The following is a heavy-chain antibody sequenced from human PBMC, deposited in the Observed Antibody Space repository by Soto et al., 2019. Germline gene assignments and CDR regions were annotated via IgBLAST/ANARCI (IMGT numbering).Heavy chain of an antibody. Sequence: QVQLQQWGAGLLKPSETLSLTCAVYGGSFSDYYWTWVRQAPGRGLEWIGEINHSGSTYYNPSLKSRVTISVDTSKNQFSLKLSSVTAADTAVYYCARGVVRRVIIQYTSFFDYWGQGTPVTVSS. CDR1: GGSFSDYY. V-gene: IGHV4-34*01. J-gene: IGHJ4*02. D-gene: IGHD3-10*01. CDR2: INHSGST. CDR3: ARGVVRRVIIQYTSFFDY.